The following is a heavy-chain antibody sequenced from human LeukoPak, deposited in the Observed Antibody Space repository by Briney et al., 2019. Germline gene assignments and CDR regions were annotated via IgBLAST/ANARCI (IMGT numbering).Heavy chain of an antibody. CDR1: GYSISSGYE. CDR3: VRSEIDDYSRY. Sequence: ETLSLTCSVSGYSISSGYEWGWIRQPPGKRLEWIGSISQSGNTYDNLSLKSRVTMSVDTARNQFSLKLTSVTAADTAVYYCVRSEIDDYSRYWGRGMLVIVSS. CDR2: ISQSGNT. D-gene: IGHD4-11*01. V-gene: IGHV4-38-2*02. J-gene: IGHJ4*02.